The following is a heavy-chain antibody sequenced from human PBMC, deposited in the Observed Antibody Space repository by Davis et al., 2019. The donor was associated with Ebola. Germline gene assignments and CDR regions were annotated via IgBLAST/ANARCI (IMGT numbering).Heavy chain of an antibody. Sequence: GGSLRLSCQGSGYSFTSYWIAWVRQMPGIGLELMGIIYPSDSDTRYSPSFLGQVTISADRSINTAYLQWDSLKASDTATYYCAREPSMYYGMDVWGQGTTVTVSS. V-gene: IGHV5-51*01. CDR3: AREPSMYYGMDV. CDR1: GYSFTSYW. CDR2: IYPSDSDT. J-gene: IGHJ6*02.